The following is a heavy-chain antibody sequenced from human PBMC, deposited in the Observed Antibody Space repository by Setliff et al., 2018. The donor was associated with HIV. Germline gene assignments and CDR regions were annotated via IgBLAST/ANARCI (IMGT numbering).Heavy chain of an antibody. J-gene: IGHJ4*02. V-gene: IGHV3-11*03. CDR1: GFIFSDYY. CDR2: ISSSSTYT. CDR3: AKSDGSSAWFGFDS. D-gene: IGHD6-19*01. Sequence: PGGSLRLSCAASGFIFSDYYMSWVRQAPGKGLEWVSYISSSSTYTNYADSVKGRFTISRDNAKNSLYLQMISLRAEDTAAYYCAKSDGSSAWFGFDSWGQETLVTVSS.